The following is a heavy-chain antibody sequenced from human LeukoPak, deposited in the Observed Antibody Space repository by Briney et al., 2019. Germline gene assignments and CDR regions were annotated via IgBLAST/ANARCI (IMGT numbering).Heavy chain of an antibody. Sequence: TPSGTLSLTCGVSGGSVTSTNWWTLIRQPPGKGLEWIGEVHLNGNTNYNPSLYGRVTMSVDKSENHVSLKLTSLTAADTAVYYCAREGGPYRPLDYSGQGTLVTVTS. CDR1: GGSVTSTNW. D-gene: IGHD6-25*01. J-gene: IGHJ4*02. CDR3: AREGGPYRPLDY. CDR2: VHLNGNT. V-gene: IGHV4-4*02.